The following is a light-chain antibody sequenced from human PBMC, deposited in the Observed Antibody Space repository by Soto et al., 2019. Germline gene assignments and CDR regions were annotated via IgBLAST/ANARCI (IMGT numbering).Light chain of an antibody. V-gene: IGLV2-14*01. Sequence: QSSLTQPASVYGSPGQSITISCPGTSSDVGGYNYVSWYQQHPGKAPKLMIYDVSDRPSGVSNRFSGSKSGNTASLTISGLQTEDEADYYCSSYTSSSTLVVFGTGTKVTVL. J-gene: IGLJ1*01. CDR3: SSYTSSSTLVV. CDR2: DVS. CDR1: SSDVGGYNY.